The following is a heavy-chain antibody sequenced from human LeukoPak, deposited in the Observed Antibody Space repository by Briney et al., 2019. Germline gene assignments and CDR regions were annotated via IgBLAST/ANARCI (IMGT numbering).Heavy chain of an antibody. D-gene: IGHD3-10*01. V-gene: IGHV1-2*02. Sequence: GASVKVSCKASGYTFTGYYMHWVRQAPGQGLEWMGWINPNSGGTNYAQKFQGRVTMTRDTSTSTAYMELSRLRSDDTAVYYCARTNLRITMVRGVKVYNWFDPWGQGTLVTVSS. CDR3: ARTNLRITMVRGVKVYNWFDP. J-gene: IGHJ5*02. CDR1: GYTFTGYY. CDR2: INPNSGGT.